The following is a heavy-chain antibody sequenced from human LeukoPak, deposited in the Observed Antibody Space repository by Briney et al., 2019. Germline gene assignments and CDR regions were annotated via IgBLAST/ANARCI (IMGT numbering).Heavy chain of an antibody. D-gene: IGHD2-8*01. V-gene: IGHV4-59*01. J-gene: IGHJ4*02. Sequence: ETLSLTCTVSGGSISSYYWSWIRQPPGKGVEWIGYIYYSGSTNYNPSLKSRVTISVDTSKNQFSLKLSSVTAADTAVYYCARATLPYAIGVDYFDYWGQGTLVTVSS. CDR2: IYYSGST. CDR3: ARATLPYAIGVDYFDY. CDR1: GGSISSYY.